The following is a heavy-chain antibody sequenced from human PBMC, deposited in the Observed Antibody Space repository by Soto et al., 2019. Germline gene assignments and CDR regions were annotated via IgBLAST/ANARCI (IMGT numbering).Heavy chain of an antibody. J-gene: IGHJ6*03. Sequence: PSETLSLTCTVSGGSISSSSYYWGWIRQPPGKGLEWIGSIYYSGSTYYNPSLKSRVTISVDTSKNQFSLKLSSVTAADTAVYYCASTTEYCSSTSCVTPYYYYMDVWGKGTTVTVSS. CDR2: IYYSGST. CDR3: ASTTEYCSSTSCVTPYYYYMDV. D-gene: IGHD2-2*01. CDR1: GGSISSSSYY. V-gene: IGHV4-39*01.